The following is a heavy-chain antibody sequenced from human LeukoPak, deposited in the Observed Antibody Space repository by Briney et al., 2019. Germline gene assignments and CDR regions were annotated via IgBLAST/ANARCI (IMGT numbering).Heavy chain of an antibody. CDR3: ARGQAPSGWYNFDY. J-gene: IGHJ4*02. Sequence: NPGGSLRLSCAASGFTFSSYSMNWVRQAPGKGLEWVSSISSSSSYIYYADSVKGRFTISRGNAKNSLYLQMNSLRAEDTAVYYCARGQAPSGWYNFDYWGQGTLVTVSS. CDR1: GFTFSSYS. D-gene: IGHD6-19*01. CDR2: ISSSSSYI. V-gene: IGHV3-21*01.